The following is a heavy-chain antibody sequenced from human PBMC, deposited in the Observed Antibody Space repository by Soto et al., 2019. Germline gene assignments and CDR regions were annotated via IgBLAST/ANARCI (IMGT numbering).Heavy chain of an antibody. V-gene: IGHV3-53*01. CDR1: GFTVSSNY. D-gene: IGHD3-10*01. Sequence: GGSLRLSCAAFGFTVSSNYMTWVRQAPGKGLEWVSVIYSGGSTYYADSVKGRFTISRDNSRNTLYLQMNNLRAEDTAVYYCARGFPSMAYYGEYYFDKWGQGTLVTVSS. CDR3: ARGFPSMAYYGEYYFDK. J-gene: IGHJ4*02. CDR2: IYSGGST.